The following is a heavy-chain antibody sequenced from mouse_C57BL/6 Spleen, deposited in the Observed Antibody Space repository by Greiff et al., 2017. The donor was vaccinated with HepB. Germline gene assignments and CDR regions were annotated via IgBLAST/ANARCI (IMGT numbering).Heavy chain of an antibody. Sequence: VQLQQSGPELVKPGASVKISCKASGYTFTDYYMNWVKQSHGKSLEWIGDINPNNGGTSYNQKFKGKATLTVDKSSSTAYMELRSLTSEDSAVYYWARGGWSPYFDVWGTGTTVTVSS. CDR3: ARGGWSPYFDV. CDR1: GYTFTDYY. CDR2: INPNNGGT. V-gene: IGHV1-26*01. J-gene: IGHJ1*03. D-gene: IGHD1-1*02.